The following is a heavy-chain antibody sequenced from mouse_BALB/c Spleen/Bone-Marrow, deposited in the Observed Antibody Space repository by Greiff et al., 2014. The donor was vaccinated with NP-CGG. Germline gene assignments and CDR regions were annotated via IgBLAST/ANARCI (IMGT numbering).Heavy chain of an antibody. V-gene: IGHV1-87*01. Sequence: VQVVESGAELARPGASVKLSCKASGYTFTSYWMQWVKQRPGRGLEWIGAIYPGDGDTRYTQKFKGKATLTADTSSSTAYMQLSSLASEDSAVYYCSREGGYWGQGTTLTVSS. CDR2: IYPGDGDT. CDR1: GYTFTSYW. J-gene: IGHJ2*01. CDR3: SREGGY.